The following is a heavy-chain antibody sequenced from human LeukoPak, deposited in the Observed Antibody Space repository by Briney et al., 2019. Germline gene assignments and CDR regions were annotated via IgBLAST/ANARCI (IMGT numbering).Heavy chain of an antibody. CDR2: NYPGDSDV. Sequence: GESLKISCQGSGYSFSSYWIGWVRQVPGKGLEWMGINYPGDSDVKYSPSFLGQVTFSADKSNSTAYLQWSSLKASDTAVYFCARQSSRRNNDYWGQGTLVTVSS. CDR3: ARQSSRRNNDY. J-gene: IGHJ4*02. D-gene: IGHD1-14*01. CDR1: GYSFSSYW. V-gene: IGHV5-51*01.